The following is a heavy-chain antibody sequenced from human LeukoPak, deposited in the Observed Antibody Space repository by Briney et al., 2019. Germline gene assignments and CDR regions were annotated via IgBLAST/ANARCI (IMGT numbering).Heavy chain of an antibody. CDR3: ARDSDYYDSSGYGYFQH. D-gene: IGHD3-22*01. CDR1: GFTFSSYA. V-gene: IGHV3-30-3*01. J-gene: IGHJ1*01. Sequence: GGSLRLSCAASGFTFSSYAMHWVRQAPGKGLEWVAVISYVGSNKYYADSVKGRFTISRDNSKNTLYLQMNSLRAEDTAVYYCARDSDYYDSSGYGYFQHWGQGTLVTVSS. CDR2: ISYVGSNK.